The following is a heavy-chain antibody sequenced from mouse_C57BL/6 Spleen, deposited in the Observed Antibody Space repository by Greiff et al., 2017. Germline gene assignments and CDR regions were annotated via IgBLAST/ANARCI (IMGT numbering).Heavy chain of an antibody. D-gene: IGHD2-1*01. V-gene: IGHV2-2*01. J-gene: IGHJ3*01. CDR2: IWSGGST. CDR3: ASYGKIPFAY. Sequence: VQLQQSGPGLVRPSQSLSITCTVSGFSLTSYGVHWVRQSPGKGLEWLGVIWSGGSTDYNAAFISRLSISKDNSKSQVFFKMNSLQADDTAIYYCASYGKIPFAYWGQGTLVTVSA. CDR1: GFSLTSYG.